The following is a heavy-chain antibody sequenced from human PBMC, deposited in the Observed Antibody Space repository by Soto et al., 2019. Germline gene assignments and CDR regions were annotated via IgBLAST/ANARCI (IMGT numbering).Heavy chain of an antibody. Sequence: QVQLVQSGAEVKETGSSVKVSCKSSGYIFKNYAVTWLRQAPGQGLEWMGGIIPVFGTPDYSQKFRGRVTITADESTSTVYMELRSLTSEDTAVSYCARHLYDYVWGSYRHWGQGTLVTVSS. CDR2: IIPVFGTP. V-gene: IGHV1-69*19. J-gene: IGHJ4*02. CDR3: ARHLYDYVWGSYRH. CDR1: GYIFKNYA. D-gene: IGHD3-16*02.